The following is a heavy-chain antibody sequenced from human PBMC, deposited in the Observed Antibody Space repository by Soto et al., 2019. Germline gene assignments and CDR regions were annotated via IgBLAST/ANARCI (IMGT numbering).Heavy chain of an antibody. CDR2: ISAHNGNT. Sequence: QVHLVQSGAEVKKPGASVKVSCQGSGYAFTTYGITWVRQAPGQGLEWMGWISAHNGNTNYAQKLQGRVTVTRDTSTSTAYIELRSLGYDDTAVYYCARGRYGDYWGQGALVTVSS. CDR3: ARGRYGDY. J-gene: IGHJ4*02. D-gene: IGHD1-1*01. V-gene: IGHV1-18*01. CDR1: GYAFTTYG.